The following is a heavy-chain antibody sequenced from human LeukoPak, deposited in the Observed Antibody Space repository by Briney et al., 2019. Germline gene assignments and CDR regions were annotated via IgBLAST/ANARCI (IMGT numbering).Heavy chain of an antibody. J-gene: IGHJ4*02. Sequence: SETLSLTCTVSGGSISNYHWSWIRQPAGKGLEWIGQIHTGGSNNYNPPLKSRVTMSIDTTEDQVSLTIRSVTAADTAFYYCARRDISSGWSFDYWGQGTLVTASS. CDR3: ARRDISSGWSFDY. V-gene: IGHV4-4*07. D-gene: IGHD6-19*01. CDR1: GGSISNYH. CDR2: IHTGGSN.